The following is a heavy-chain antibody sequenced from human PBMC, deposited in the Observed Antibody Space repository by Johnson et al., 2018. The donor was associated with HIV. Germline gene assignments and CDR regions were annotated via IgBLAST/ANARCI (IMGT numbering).Heavy chain of an antibody. J-gene: IGHJ3*02. D-gene: IGHD3-22*01. CDR1: GFTFSSYA. CDR2: ISYDGSNK. CDR3: ARDSETSITMIVVVITGAFDI. V-gene: IGHV3-30-3*01. Sequence: QVQLVESGGGVVRPGGSLRLSCAASGFTFSSYAMHWVRQAPGKGLEWVAVISYDGSNKYYADSVKGRFTISRDNSKNTLYLQMNSLRAEDTAVYYCARDSETSITMIVVVITGAFDIWGQGTMVTVSS.